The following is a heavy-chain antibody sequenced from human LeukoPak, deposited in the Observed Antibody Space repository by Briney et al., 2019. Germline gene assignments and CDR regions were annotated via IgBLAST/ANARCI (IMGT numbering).Heavy chain of an antibody. CDR3: ASGQDPNSVHTTIDY. V-gene: IGHV1-46*01. D-gene: IGHD5/OR15-5a*01. CDR2: INPSGGST. J-gene: IGHJ4*02. Sequence: ASVKVPCKASGYTFTSYYMHWVRQAPGQGLEWMGIINPSGGSTSYAQKFQGRVTMTRDTSTSTVYMELSSLRSEDTAVYYCASGQDPNSVHTTIDYWGQGTLVTVSS. CDR1: GYTFTSYY.